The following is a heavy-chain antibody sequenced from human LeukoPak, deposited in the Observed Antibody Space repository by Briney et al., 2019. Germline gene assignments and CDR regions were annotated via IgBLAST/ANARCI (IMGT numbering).Heavy chain of an antibody. CDR1: GFTFGTYS. CDR2: ISSIISTT. J-gene: IGHJ4*02. CDR3: ARGSYGDYVDDF. Sequence: GGSLRLSCAASGFTFGTYSMNWVRQAPGKGLEWISYISSIISTTYYADSVKGRFTISRDNAKNSLYLQMNSLRAEDTAVYYCARGSYGDYVDDFWGQGTLVTVSS. V-gene: IGHV3-48*04. D-gene: IGHD4-17*01.